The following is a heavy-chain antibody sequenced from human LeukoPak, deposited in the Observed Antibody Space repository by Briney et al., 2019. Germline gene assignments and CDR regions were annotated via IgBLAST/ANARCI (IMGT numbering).Heavy chain of an antibody. Sequence: GGSLRLSCAASGFTFSNYPMSWVRQAPGKGLEWVSSISGSGGSTYYTDSVKGRFTISRDNSKDTLYLQVNSLRAEDTAVYYCAKSPSRGDYGIFDYWGQGTLVTVSS. D-gene: IGHD4-17*01. CDR2: ISGSGGST. J-gene: IGHJ4*02. CDR3: AKSPSRGDYGIFDY. V-gene: IGHV3-23*01. CDR1: GFTFSNYP.